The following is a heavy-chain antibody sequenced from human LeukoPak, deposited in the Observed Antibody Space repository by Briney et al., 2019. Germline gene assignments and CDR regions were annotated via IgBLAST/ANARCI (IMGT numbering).Heavy chain of an antibody. CDR3: ARAPRGGMVTQFDY. CDR2: IYYSGST. CDR1: GGSISSYY. J-gene: IGHJ4*02. V-gene: IGHV4-59*01. D-gene: IGHD2-21*02. Sequence: TASETPSLTCTVSGGSISSYYWSWIRQPPGKGLEWIGYIYYSGSTNYNPSLKSRVTISVDTSKNQFSLKLSSVTAADTAVYYCARAPRGGMVTQFDYWGQGTLVTVSS.